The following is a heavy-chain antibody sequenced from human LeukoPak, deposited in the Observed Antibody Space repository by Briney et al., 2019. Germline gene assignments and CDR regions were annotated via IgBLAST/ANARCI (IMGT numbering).Heavy chain of an antibody. Sequence: ASVKVSCKASGYTFTSYDINWVRQATGQGLEWMGWMSPNSGNTGYAQKFQGRVTMTRNTSISTAYMELSSLRSEDTAVYYCARGTGDFWSGYYTGGYYYYYMDVWGEGTTVTVSS. V-gene: IGHV1-8*01. CDR2: MSPNSGNT. CDR3: ARGTGDFWSGYYTGGYYYYYMDV. J-gene: IGHJ6*03. D-gene: IGHD3-3*01. CDR1: GYTFTSYD.